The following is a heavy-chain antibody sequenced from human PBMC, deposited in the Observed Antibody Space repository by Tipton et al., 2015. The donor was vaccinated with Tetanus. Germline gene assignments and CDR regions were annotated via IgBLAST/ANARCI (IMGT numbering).Heavy chain of an antibody. CDR3: ARDAGGPYGDYATFDY. V-gene: IGHV3-21*06. CDR1: GFTFSDSA. Sequence: SLRLSCAASGFTFSDSAMNWVRQAPGKGLEWVSSISNSGSHMYYAESVRGRFSISRDNAKNSLYLQMNTLRADDTALYYCARDAGGPYGDYATFDYWGQGTLVTVSS. D-gene: IGHD4-17*01. CDR2: ISNSGSHM. J-gene: IGHJ4*02.